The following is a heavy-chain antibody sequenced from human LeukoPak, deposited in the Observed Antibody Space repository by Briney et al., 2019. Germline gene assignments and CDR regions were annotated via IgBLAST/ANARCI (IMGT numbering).Heavy chain of an antibody. CDR3: ARQPNEYYYDSSGYYY. CDR2: IYYSGST. J-gene: IGHJ4*02. D-gene: IGHD3-22*01. V-gene: IGHV4-39*01. Sequence: SETLSLTCTVSGGSISSSSYYWGWIRQPPGKWLEWIGSIYYSGSTYYNPSLKSRVTISVDTSKNQFSLKLSSVTAADTAVYYCARQPNEYYYDSSGYYYWGQGTLVTVSS. CDR1: GGSISSSSYY.